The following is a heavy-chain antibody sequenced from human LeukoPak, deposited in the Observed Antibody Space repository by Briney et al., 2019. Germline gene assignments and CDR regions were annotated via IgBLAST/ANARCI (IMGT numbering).Heavy chain of an antibody. CDR1: GYTLTELS. V-gene: IGHV1-24*01. CDR3: ATVGARITTRVGNY. CDR2: FDPEDGEA. J-gene: IGHJ4*02. D-gene: IGHD3-10*01. Sequence: ASVKVSCKVSGYTLTELSMHWVRQAPGKGLEWMGGFDPEDGEAIYAQKFQGRVTMTEDTSTDTAYVELSSLRSEDTAVYYCATVGARITTRVGNYWGQGTLVTVSS.